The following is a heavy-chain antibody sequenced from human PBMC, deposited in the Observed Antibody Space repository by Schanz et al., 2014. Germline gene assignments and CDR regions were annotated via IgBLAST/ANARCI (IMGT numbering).Heavy chain of an antibody. V-gene: IGHV3-11*01. D-gene: IGHD3-10*01. CDR2: ISRDGTTS. Sequence: VQLEESGGGLVKPGGSLKLSCAASRLNFNNAWMHWVRQAPGQGLEWLSYISRDGTTSYYADSVKGRFDISRDNAKNSRYLEMTSLRGEDTAVYYCAKDPYGSGNHYTYWGRGALVSVSS. J-gene: IGHJ4*02. CDR3: AKDPYGSGNHYTY. CDR1: RLNFNNAW.